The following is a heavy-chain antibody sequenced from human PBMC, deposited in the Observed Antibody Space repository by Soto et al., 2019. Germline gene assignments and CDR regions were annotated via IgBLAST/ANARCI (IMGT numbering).Heavy chain of an antibody. CDR1: GYPVTAYY. Sequence: QLHLVQSGAVVKKPGASVTVSCSASGYPVTAYYMHWVRQAPGRGLEWMGGINPATGAAKYTQTSQGRVTMTRDTSKSTVFMELSGLTSEDTAVFYWARGGGVGVAGSAAFDMWGQGTLVTVSS. CDR3: ARGGGVGVAGSAAFDM. CDR2: INPATGAA. D-gene: IGHD3-3*01. V-gene: IGHV1-2*02. J-gene: IGHJ3*02.